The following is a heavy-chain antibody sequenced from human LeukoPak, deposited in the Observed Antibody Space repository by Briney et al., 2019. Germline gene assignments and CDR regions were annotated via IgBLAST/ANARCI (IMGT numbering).Heavy chain of an antibody. J-gene: IGHJ4*02. CDR3: ARETTYYYDSSGYYYYGY. CDR2: MNPNSGNT. CDR1: GFTLTGYY. D-gene: IGHD3-22*01. V-gene: IGHV1-8*02. Sequence: ASVKVSCKASGFTLTGYYMHWVRQATGQGLEWMGWMNPNSGNTGYAQKFQGRVTMTRNTSISTAYMELSSLRSEDTAVYYCARETTYYYDSSGYYYYGYWGQGALVTVSS.